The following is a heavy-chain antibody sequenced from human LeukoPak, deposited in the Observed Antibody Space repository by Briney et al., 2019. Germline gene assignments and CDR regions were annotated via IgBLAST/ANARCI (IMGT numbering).Heavy chain of an antibody. J-gene: IGHJ4*02. D-gene: IGHD1-26*01. V-gene: IGHV4-39*01. Sequence: PSETLPLTCTVSGASVSGSSYYWEWIRQPPGKGLEWVGSIFYSGSTNYNPSLKSRVTMSVDTSKNQFSLRLSSVTATDTAVYYCATRRSGSHPYYWGQGTLVTVSS. CDR1: GASVSGSSYY. CDR2: IFYSGST. CDR3: ATRRSGSHPYY.